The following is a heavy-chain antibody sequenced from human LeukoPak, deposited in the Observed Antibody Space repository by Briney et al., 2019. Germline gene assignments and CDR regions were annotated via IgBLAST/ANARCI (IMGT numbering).Heavy chain of an antibody. CDR3: ARDTIIMKEVAYWYFDL. V-gene: IGHV3-21*01. D-gene: IGHD3-22*01. CDR1: GITFSRYS. J-gene: IGHJ2*01. CDR2: ISTSSSYI. Sequence: GGFLRLSCAASGITFSRYSMNWVRQAPGKGLEWVSSISTSSSYIYYADSVKGRFTISRHNAKNSLYLQMDSLRAEDTAVYYCARDTIIMKEVAYWYFDLWGRGTLVTVSS.